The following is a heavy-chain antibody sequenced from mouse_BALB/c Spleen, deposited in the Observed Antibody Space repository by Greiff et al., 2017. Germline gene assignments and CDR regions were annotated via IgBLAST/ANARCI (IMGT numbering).Heavy chain of an antibody. CDR2: INPSNGGT. Sequence: LQQSGAELVKPGASVKLSCKASGYTFTSYYMYWVKQRPGQGLEWIGEINPSNGGTNFNEKFKSKATLTVDKSSSTAYMQLSSLTSEDSAVYYCTRNDGGFHYAMDYWGQGTSVTVSS. CDR1: GYTFTSYY. J-gene: IGHJ4*01. CDR3: TRNDGGFHYAMDY. D-gene: IGHD1-1*01. V-gene: IGHV1S81*02.